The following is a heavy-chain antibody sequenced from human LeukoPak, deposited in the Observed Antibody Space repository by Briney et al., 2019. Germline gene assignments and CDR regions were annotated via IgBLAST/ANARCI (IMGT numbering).Heavy chain of an antibody. CDR3: ARVGYSYGYYLDY. CDR2: INHSGST. Sequence: SETLSLTCAVYGGSFSGYYWSWIRQPPGKGLEWIGEINHSGSTNYNPSLKSRVTISVDKSKNQFSLKLGSVTAADTAVYYCARVGYSYGYYLDYWGQGTLVTVSS. D-gene: IGHD5-18*01. CDR1: GGSFSGYY. J-gene: IGHJ4*02. V-gene: IGHV4-34*01.